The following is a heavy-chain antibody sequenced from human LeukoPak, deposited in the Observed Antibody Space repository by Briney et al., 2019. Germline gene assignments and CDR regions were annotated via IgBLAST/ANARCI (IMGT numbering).Heavy chain of an antibody. J-gene: IGHJ4*02. V-gene: IGHV3-20*04. CDR2: INWNGGST. CDR3: ARGTLKAAATDFDY. CDR1: GFTFDDYG. D-gene: IGHD6-13*01. Sequence: GGSLRLSCAASGFTFDDYGMSWVRQAPGKGLEWVSGINWNGGSTGYADSVKGRFTVSRDNAKNSLYLQMNSLRAEDTALYYCARGTLKAAATDFDYWGQGTLVTVSS.